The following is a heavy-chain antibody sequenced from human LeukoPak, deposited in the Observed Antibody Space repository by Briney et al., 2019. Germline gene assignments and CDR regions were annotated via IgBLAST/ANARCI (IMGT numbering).Heavy chain of an antibody. CDR2: IYYSGST. CDR3: ARTVAASPFDY. V-gene: IGHV4-59*01. D-gene: IGHD2-15*01. J-gene: IGHJ4*02. CDR1: GGSISSYY. Sequence: SETLSLTCTVSGGSISSYYWSWIRQPPGKGLEWIGYIYYSGSTNYNPSLKSRVTISVDTSKNQFSLKLSSVTAADTAVYYCARTVAASPFDYWGQGTLVTASS.